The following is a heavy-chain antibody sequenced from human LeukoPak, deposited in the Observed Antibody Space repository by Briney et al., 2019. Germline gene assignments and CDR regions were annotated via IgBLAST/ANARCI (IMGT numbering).Heavy chain of an antibody. CDR2: IGTAGDT. CDR3: ARGPYGSGTFAFDI. J-gene: IGHJ3*02. V-gene: IGHV3-13*01. CDR1: GFTFSSYD. D-gene: IGHD3-10*01. Sequence: GGSLRLSCAASGFTFSSYDMHWVRQATGKGLEWVSAIGTAGDTYYPGSVKGRFTISRENAKNSLYLQMNSLRAGDTAVYYCARGPYGSGTFAFDIWGQGTMVTVSS.